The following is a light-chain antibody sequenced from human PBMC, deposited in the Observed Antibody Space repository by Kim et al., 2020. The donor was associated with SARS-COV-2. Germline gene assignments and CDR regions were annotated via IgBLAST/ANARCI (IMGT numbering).Light chain of an antibody. J-gene: IGKJ4*01. V-gene: IGKV3-11*01. Sequence: EIVLTQSPATLSLSPGERATLSCRASQSVTSKLAWYQQTPGQAPRLLIYDATSRATGIPARFSGSGSGTDFTLTISSLEPEDFAVYYFQQSINWPLTFGGGTKVDIK. CDR1: QSVTSK. CDR3: QQSINWPLT. CDR2: DAT.